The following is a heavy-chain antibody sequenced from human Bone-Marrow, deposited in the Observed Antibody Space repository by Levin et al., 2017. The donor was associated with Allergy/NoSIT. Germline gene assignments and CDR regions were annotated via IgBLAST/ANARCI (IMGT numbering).Heavy chain of an antibody. CDR2: VSASGGTT. D-gene: IGHD1-1*01. V-gene: IGHV3-23*01. CDR1: GFTFSNYA. J-gene: IGHJ3*02. Sequence: SGESLKISCAASGFTFSNYAMNWVRQAPGRGLEWVAGVSASGGTTYYADSVKGRSTISRDSSKNTVYLEMTSLRVEDTAVYYCAKDLKFGWNDVWCVFDMWGQGTMVTVSS. CDR3: AKDLKFGWNDVWCVFDM.